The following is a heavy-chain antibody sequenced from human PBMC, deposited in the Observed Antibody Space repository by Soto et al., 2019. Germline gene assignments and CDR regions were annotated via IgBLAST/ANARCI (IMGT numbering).Heavy chain of an antibody. J-gene: IGHJ4*02. CDR1: GFTFSSYW. Sequence: GGSLRLSCAASGFTFSSYWMSWVRQAPGKGLEWVANIKQDGSEKYYVDSVKGRFTISRDNAKNSLYLQMNSLRAEDTAVYYCARVRPVLRYFDWLLTDWYFDYWGQGTLVTVSS. V-gene: IGHV3-7*05. CDR2: IKQDGSEK. CDR3: ARVRPVLRYFDWLLTDWYFDY. D-gene: IGHD3-9*01.